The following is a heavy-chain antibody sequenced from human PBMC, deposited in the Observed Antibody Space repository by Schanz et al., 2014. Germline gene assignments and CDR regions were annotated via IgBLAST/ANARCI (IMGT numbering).Heavy chain of an antibody. D-gene: IGHD2-2*02. V-gene: IGHV1-18*01. Sequence: QVQLVQSGAEVKKPGASVKVSCKASGYTFTSHGISWVRQAPGQGLEWIGWISAQTGDTRYAQKMQGRVTMTRDVSSTTAFLELRSLRYDDTAVYYCAGTYCSSTSCYTGYYYMDVWGKGTTVTVSS. CDR1: GYTFTSHG. CDR3: AGTYCSSTSCYTGYYYMDV. CDR2: ISAQTGDT. J-gene: IGHJ6*03.